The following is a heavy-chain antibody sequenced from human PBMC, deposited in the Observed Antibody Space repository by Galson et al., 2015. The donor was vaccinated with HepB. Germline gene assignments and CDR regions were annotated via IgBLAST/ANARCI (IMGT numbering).Heavy chain of an antibody. CDR3: AKDTALGRTIAAAEPVPEFDY. CDR2: ISGSGGST. Sequence: SLRLSCAASGFTFSSYAMSWVRQAPGKGLGWVSAISGSGGSTYYADSVKGRFTISRDNSKNTLYLQMNSLRAEDTAVYYCAKDTALGRTIAAAEPVPEFDYWGQGTLVTVSS. D-gene: IGHD6-13*01. CDR1: GFTFSSYA. V-gene: IGHV3-23*01. J-gene: IGHJ4*02.